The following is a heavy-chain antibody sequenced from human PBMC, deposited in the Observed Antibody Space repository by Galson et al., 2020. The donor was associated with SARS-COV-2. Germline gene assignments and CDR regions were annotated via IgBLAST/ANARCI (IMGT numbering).Heavy chain of an antibody. CDR3: ARSQSGYGDKPLDY. CDR2: IYRGGGT. J-gene: IGHJ4*02. Sequence: GRSLRPSCPPFGFPVRHNYMTWVLRAPGKGLAWASLIYRGGGTDYTDSVRSRFTISRDESKNTLYLQMNSMRVDDTAVYYCARSQSGYGDKPLDYWGQGTLVTVSS. D-gene: IGHD3-3*01. V-gene: IGHV3-53*01. CDR1: GFPVRHNY.